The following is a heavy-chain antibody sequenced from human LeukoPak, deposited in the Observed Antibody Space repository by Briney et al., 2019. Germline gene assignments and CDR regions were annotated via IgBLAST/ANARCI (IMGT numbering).Heavy chain of an antibody. Sequence: SETLSLTCTVSGGSISSYYWSWIRQPPGKGLEWIGYIYYSGSTNYNPSLKSRVTISVDTSKNQFSLKLSSVTAADTAVYYCARGNRIAAAGSWFDPWGQGTLVTVSS. CDR2: IYYSGST. V-gene: IGHV4-59*12. CDR1: GGSISSYY. J-gene: IGHJ5*02. D-gene: IGHD6-13*01. CDR3: ARGNRIAAAGSWFDP.